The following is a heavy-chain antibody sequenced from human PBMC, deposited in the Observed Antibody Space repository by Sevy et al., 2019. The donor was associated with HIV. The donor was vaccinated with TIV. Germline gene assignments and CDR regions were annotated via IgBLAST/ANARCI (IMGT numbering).Heavy chain of an antibody. Sequence: GGSLRLSCAASGFMFSTYAMNWVRQAPGKGLDWVSSISGSGDSTYYAESVKGRFTISRDNSKNTQYLQMNSLRAEDTAVYYCAKTIAAAGTGYYFDYWGQGTLVTVSS. CDR1: GFMFSTYA. J-gene: IGHJ4*02. CDR2: ISGSGDST. D-gene: IGHD6-13*01. CDR3: AKTIAAAGTGYYFDY. V-gene: IGHV3-23*01.